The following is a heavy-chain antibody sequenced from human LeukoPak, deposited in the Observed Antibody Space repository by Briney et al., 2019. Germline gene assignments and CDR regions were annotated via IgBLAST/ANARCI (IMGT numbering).Heavy chain of an antibody. Sequence: SETLSLTCTVSGGPISSYYWNWIRHPPGKGLEWIGYVYYSGSTNYNPSLKSRVAISVDASKNQFSLKLSSVTAADTAVYYCARQGGYSSSPDYWGQGSLVTVSS. V-gene: IGHV4-59*08. CDR2: VYYSGST. D-gene: IGHD5-18*01. CDR1: GGPISSYY. CDR3: ARQGGYSSSPDY. J-gene: IGHJ4*02.